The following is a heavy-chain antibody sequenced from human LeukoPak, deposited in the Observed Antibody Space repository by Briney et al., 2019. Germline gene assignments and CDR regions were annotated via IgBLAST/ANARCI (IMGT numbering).Heavy chain of an antibody. Sequence: PSETLSLTCTVSGGSISSSTYYWGWIRQPPGKGLEWIGSIYYSGSTHYSPSLNSRVTISVDTSKNQFSLKLSSVTAADTAVYYCARPPGHSSFGLHAFDIWGQGTIVTVSS. CDR1: GGSISSSTYY. CDR3: ARPPGHSSFGLHAFDI. D-gene: IGHD2-15*01. CDR2: IYYSGST. V-gene: IGHV4-39*01. J-gene: IGHJ3*02.